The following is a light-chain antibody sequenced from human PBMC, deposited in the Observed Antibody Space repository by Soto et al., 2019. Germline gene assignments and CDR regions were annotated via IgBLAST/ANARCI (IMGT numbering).Light chain of an antibody. CDR1: QGISSY. V-gene: IGKV1-8*01. J-gene: IGKJ1*01. Sequence: AIRMTQSPSSLSASPGDRVTITCRASQGISSYLAWYQQKPGKAPKLLIHAASTLQSGVPSRFSGSGSGTDFTLTISCLQSEDFATYYCQQYYSYPRTFGQGTKV. CDR2: AAS. CDR3: QQYYSYPRT.